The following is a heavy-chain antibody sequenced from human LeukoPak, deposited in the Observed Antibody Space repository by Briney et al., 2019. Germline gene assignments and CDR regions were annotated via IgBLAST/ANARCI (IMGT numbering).Heavy chain of an antibody. V-gene: IGHV3-30*02. CDR3: ARGGKKALAGTRSPQYFQH. CDR2: IRYDGSNK. D-gene: IGHD6-19*01. CDR1: GFTFSSYG. J-gene: IGHJ1*01. Sequence: GGSLRLSCAASGFTFSSYGMHWVRQAPGKGLEWVTFIRYDGSNKYYADSVKGRFTISRDNSKNTLYLQMNSLRPEDTAVYYCARGGKKALAGTRSPQYFQHWGQDTLVTVSS.